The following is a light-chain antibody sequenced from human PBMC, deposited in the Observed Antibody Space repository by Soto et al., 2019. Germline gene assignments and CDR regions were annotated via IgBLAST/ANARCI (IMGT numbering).Light chain of an antibody. V-gene: IGLV2-14*01. CDR2: DVT. Sequence: QSVLTQPASVSGSPGQSITISCTGTSSDVGGYNSVSWYRQDPGKAPKLMIYDVTNRPSGVSNRFYGSKSGNTASLTISGLQAEDEADYYCSSFTSSITYVFGTGIKVTVL. J-gene: IGLJ1*01. CDR1: SSDVGGYNS. CDR3: SSFTSSITYV.